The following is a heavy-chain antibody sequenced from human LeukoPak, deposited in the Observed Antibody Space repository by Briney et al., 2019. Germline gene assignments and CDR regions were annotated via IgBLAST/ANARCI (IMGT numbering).Heavy chain of an antibody. CDR1: GASISNYY. V-gene: IGHV4-4*07. D-gene: IGHD1-26*01. CDR2: VYTSGST. Sequence: SETLSLTCTVSGASISNYYWSWIRQPAGKGLEWIGRVYTSGSTNYNPSLKSRVTLSVDKSKNQFFLELRSVTAADTAVYYCAGRDYWGQGTLFTVSS. CDR3: AGRDY. J-gene: IGHJ4*02.